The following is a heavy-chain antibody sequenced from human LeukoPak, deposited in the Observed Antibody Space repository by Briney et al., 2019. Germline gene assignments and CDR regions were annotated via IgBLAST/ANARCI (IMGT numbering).Heavy chain of an antibody. J-gene: IGHJ5*02. CDR1: GGSISSYY. CDR3: ARAAWFDP. Sequence: SETLSLTCTVSGGSISSYYWSWIRQPPGKGLEWIGYIYYSGSTNYNPSLKSRVTISVDTSKNQFSLKLSSVSAADTAVYYCARAAWFDPWGQGTLVTVSS. V-gene: IGHV4-59*01. CDR2: IYYSGST.